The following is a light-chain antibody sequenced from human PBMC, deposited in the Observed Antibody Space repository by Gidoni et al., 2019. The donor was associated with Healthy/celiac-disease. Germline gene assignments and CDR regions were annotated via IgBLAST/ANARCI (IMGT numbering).Light chain of an antibody. CDR3: QAWDSPVV. CDR1: KLGDKY. J-gene: IGLJ2*01. V-gene: IGLV3-1*01. Sequence: SYELTQPPSVSVSPGQTASITCSGDKLGDKYACWYQQKPGQSPVLVIYQDSKRPSGIPERFSGSNSGNTATLTISGTQAMDEADYYCQAWDSPVVFGGGTKLTGL. CDR2: QDS.